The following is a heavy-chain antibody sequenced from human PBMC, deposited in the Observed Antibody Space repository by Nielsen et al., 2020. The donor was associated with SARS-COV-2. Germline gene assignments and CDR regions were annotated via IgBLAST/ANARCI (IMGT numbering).Heavy chain of an antibody. V-gene: IGHV3-21*01. Sequence: GESLKISCAASGFTFSSYSMNWVRQAPGKGLEWVSSISSSSSYIYYADSVEGRFTISRDNAKNSLYLQMNSLRAEDTAVYYCLAGDRAYWGQGTLVTVSS. CDR1: GFTFSSYS. J-gene: IGHJ4*02. CDR3: LAGDRAY. CDR2: ISSSSSYI. D-gene: IGHD6-19*01.